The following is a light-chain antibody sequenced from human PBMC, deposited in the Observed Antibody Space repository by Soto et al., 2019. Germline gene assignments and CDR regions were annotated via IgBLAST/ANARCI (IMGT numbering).Light chain of an antibody. CDR2: DVA. CDR1: STDVGRYNY. Sequence: QSALTQPASVSGSPGQPITISCTGTSTDVGRYNYVSWYQQHPGKAPKLMIYDVANRPSGVSNRFSGSKSGITASLTISGLQAEDEADYYCRSYTTRSTNVFGTGTKLTVL. V-gene: IGLV2-14*01. J-gene: IGLJ1*01. CDR3: RSYTTRSTNV.